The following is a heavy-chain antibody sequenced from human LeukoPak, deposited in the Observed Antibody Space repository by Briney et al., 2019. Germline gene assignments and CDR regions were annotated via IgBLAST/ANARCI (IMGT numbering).Heavy chain of an antibody. D-gene: IGHD3-10*01. CDR3: ARVEFGELSSGAFDY. J-gene: IGHJ4*02. V-gene: IGHV4-4*02. Sequence: PGGSLRLSCAASGFTFSSYAMSWVRQPPGKGLEWIGEIYHSGSTNYNPSLKSRVTISVDKSKNQFSLKLSSVTAADTAVYYCARVEFGELSSGAFDYWGQGTLVTVSS. CDR2: IYHSGST. CDR1: GFTFSSYAM.